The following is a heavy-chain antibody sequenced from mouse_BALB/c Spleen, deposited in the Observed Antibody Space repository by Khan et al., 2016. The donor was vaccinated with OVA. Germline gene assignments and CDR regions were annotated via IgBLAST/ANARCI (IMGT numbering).Heavy chain of an antibody. D-gene: IGHD2-13*01. CDR1: GFTFSDYY. J-gene: IGHJ3*01. CDR2: ISDFNSYI. V-gene: IGHV5-4*02. CDR3: VRGYYGDPFAY. Sequence: EVELVESGGGLMKPGGSLKLSCAASGFTFSDYYMYWVRQTLEKRLQWVATISDFNSYIYYQDNVKGRFTISRDNAKNNLYLQMNSLRSEDTAMDYCVRGYYGDPFAYWGQGILVTVSA.